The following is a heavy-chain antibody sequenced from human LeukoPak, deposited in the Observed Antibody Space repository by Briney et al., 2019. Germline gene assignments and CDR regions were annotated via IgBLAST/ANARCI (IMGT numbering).Heavy chain of an antibody. Sequence: GGSLRLSCAASGFTFSNYAMSWVRQAPGKGLEWVAIISYDGSNKYYAESVKGRFTISKDNSKNTLYLQLDNLTVDDTAVYYCGRGGSGSYYYYYYYMDVWGKGTTVTVSS. V-gene: IGHV3-30*01. CDR3: GRGGSGSYYYYYYYMDV. D-gene: IGHD3-10*01. J-gene: IGHJ6*03. CDR2: ISYDGSNK. CDR1: GFTFSNYA.